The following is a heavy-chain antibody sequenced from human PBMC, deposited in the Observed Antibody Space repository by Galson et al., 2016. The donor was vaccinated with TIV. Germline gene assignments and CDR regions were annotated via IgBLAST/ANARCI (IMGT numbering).Heavy chain of an antibody. CDR1: GGSISSSTYF. CDR3: ARHGPWSFYFDS. CDR2: IYYDGTT. D-gene: IGHD3-16*01. V-gene: IGHV4-39*01. Sequence: SETLSLTCTVSGGSISSSTYFWGWVRQPPGKGLEWIGTIYYDGTTYYSPSLKSRVTMSVDASKSQISLRLSSVTAADTSVYFCARHGPWSFYFDSWGRGALVTVSS. J-gene: IGHJ4*02.